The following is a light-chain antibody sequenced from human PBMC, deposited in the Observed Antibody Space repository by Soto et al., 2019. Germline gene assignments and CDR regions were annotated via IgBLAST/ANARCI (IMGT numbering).Light chain of an antibody. CDR2: GAF. V-gene: IGKV3-20*01. CDR3: QQYGSLIT. J-gene: IGKJ5*01. CDR1: QSVSSN. Sequence: EVVLTQSPGTLSVSPGERATLSCRASQSVSSNLAWYQQKPGQAPRLLIYGAFSRATDIPDRFSGSGSGTDFTLTINRLEPEDSAVYYCQQYGSLITFGQGTRLEIK.